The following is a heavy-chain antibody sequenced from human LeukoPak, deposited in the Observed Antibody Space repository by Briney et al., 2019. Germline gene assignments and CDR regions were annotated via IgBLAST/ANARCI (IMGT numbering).Heavy chain of an antibody. Sequence: ASVTVSCTASGYTFTGYYMHWVRQAPGQGLEWMGWINPNSGGTNYAQKFQGRVTMTRDTSISTAYMELSRLRSDDTAVYYCAGDAGIAAAGSSEGWFDPWGQGTLVTVSS. CDR2: INPNSGGT. D-gene: IGHD6-13*01. V-gene: IGHV1-2*02. CDR3: AGDAGIAAAGSSEGWFDP. J-gene: IGHJ5*02. CDR1: GYTFTGYY.